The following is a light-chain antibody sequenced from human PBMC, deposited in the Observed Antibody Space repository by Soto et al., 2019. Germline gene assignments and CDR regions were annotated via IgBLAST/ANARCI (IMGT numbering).Light chain of an antibody. CDR3: QEANSFT. J-gene: IGKJ4*01. Sequence: DIQMTQSPSSVSASVGDRVTITCRASQPVSSWLAWYQQKPGEAPKLLIYAISSLQTGVPSRFSGSGSGTDFTLTSSSLQPEDFASYYCQEANSFTFGGGTKVEIK. CDR1: QPVSSW. CDR2: AIS. V-gene: IGKV1-12*02.